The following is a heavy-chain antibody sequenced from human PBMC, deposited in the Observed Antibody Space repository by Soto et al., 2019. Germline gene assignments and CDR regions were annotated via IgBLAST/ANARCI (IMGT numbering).Heavy chain of an antibody. Sequence: QLQLQESGPGLVKPSETLSLTCTVSGGSISSSSYYWGWIRQPPGKGLEWIGSINYSGSTYYNPSRQRRVTITVHTSKPQFSLQLSSVTAADTAVYCCARHEAYCGGDCYVGWFDPWGQGTLVTVSS. V-gene: IGHV4-39*01. J-gene: IGHJ5*02. CDR1: GGSISSSSYY. D-gene: IGHD2-21*02. CDR3: ARHEAYCGGDCYVGWFDP. CDR2: INYSGST.